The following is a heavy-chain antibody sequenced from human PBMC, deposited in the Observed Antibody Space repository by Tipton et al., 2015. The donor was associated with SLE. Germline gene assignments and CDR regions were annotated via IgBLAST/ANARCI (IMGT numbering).Heavy chain of an antibody. J-gene: IGHJ4*02. CDR2: INGRSNYM. V-gene: IGHV3-11*01. Sequence: SLRLSCAASGFPFSDYFMSWIRQAPGKGLEWVSYINGRSNYMYCGDSVKGRFSISRDNAKNSLFLQMNNLRAEDTAIYYCARVRITIYGVVTNFDFWGQGTLVTVSS. CDR3: ARVRITIYGVVTNFDF. D-gene: IGHD3-3*01. CDR1: GFPFSDYF.